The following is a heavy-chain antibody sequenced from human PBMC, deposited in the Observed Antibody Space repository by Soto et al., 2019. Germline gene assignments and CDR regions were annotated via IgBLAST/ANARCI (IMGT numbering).Heavy chain of an antibody. CDR3: ASSPLKQLGSYYYYGMDV. J-gene: IGHJ6*02. Sequence: ASVKVSCKASGYTFTGYYMHWVRQAPGQGLEWMGWINPNSGGTNYAQKFQGWVTMTRDTSISTAYMELSRLRSDDTAVYYCASSPLKQLGSYYYYGMDVWGQGTMVTVSS. V-gene: IGHV1-2*04. CDR2: INPNSGGT. D-gene: IGHD6-6*01. CDR1: GYTFTGYY.